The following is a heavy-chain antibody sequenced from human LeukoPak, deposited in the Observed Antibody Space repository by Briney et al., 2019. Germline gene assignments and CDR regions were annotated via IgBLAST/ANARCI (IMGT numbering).Heavy chain of an antibody. CDR2: IYYSGST. J-gene: IGHJ4*02. CDR3: ARDVGKYSSSSGIYYFDY. Sequence: SETLSLTCTVSGGSISSGGYYWSWIRQHPGKGLEWIGYIYYSGSTYYNPSLKSRVTISVDTSKNQFSLKLSSVTAADTAVYYCARDVGKYSSSSGIYYFDYWGQGTLVTASS. D-gene: IGHD6-6*01. V-gene: IGHV4-31*03. CDR1: GGSISSGGYY.